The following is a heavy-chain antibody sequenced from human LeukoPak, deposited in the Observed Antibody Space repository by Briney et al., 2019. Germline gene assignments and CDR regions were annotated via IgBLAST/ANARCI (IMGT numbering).Heavy chain of an antibody. J-gene: IGHJ4*02. Sequence: GGSLRLSCAASGFTFSNYAMSWVRPAPGKGLEWVSAVTGSGGSTYYADSVKGRFTVSRDNSKNTLYLQINSLRDEDTAVYYCAKLLDYWGQGTLVTVSS. CDR1: GFTFSNYA. CDR3: AKLLDY. CDR2: VTGSGGST. V-gene: IGHV3-23*01.